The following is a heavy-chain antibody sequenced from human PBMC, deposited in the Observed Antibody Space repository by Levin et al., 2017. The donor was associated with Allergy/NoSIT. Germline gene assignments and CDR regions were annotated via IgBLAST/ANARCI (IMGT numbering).Heavy chain of an antibody. CDR1: GGSISSSSYY. D-gene: IGHD4-17*01. CDR2: IYYSGST. V-gene: IGHV4-39*02. CDR3: AREGHDYATDY. Sequence: SQTLSLTCTVSGGSISSSSYYWGWIRQPPGKGLEWIGSIYYSGSTYYNPSLKSRVTISVDTSKNQFSLKLSSVTAADTAVYYCAREGHDYATDYWGQGTLVTVSS. J-gene: IGHJ4*02.